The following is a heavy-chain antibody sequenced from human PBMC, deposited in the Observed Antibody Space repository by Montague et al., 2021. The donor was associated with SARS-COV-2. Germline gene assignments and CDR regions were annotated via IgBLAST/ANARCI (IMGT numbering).Heavy chain of an antibody. V-gene: IGHV4-59*08. CDR1: GGSIRSYY. D-gene: IGHD3-10*01. Sequence: SETLSLTCTVSGGSIRSYYWGWIRQPPGKGLEWIGYIYHDGSTNYNPSLKSRVTMSVDSSKNQFSLRLSSVTAADTAVYFCARHPPHSPSGNYLVPGGFDIWGQGTMVTVSS. CDR3: ARHPPHSPSGNYLVPGGFDI. J-gene: IGHJ3*02. CDR2: IYHDGST.